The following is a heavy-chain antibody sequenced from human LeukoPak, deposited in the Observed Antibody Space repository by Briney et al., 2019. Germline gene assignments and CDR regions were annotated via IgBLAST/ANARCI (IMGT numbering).Heavy chain of an antibody. D-gene: IGHD3-10*01. CDR2: IYPGDSDT. CDR3: ARPTLDYNYYHGMDV. Sequence: GESLKISCKGSGYSFTSYWIGLVRQMPGKGLEWMGIIYPGDSDTGYSPSFQGQVTISADKSIRTAYLQWSSLKASDTAMYYCARPTLDYNYYHGMDVWGQGTTVTVSS. V-gene: IGHV5-51*01. CDR1: GYSFTSYW. J-gene: IGHJ6*02.